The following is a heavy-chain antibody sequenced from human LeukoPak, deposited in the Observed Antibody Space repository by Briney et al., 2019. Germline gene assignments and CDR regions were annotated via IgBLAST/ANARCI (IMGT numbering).Heavy chain of an antibody. CDR2: IKQDGSEK. V-gene: IGHV3-7*04. CDR3: ARDHHGSSWPNWFDP. J-gene: IGHJ5*02. Sequence: GGSLRLSCAASGFTFSSYWMSWVRQAPGKGLEWVANIKQDGSEKYYVDSVKGRFTISRDNAKISLYLQMNSLRAEDTAVYYCARDHHGSSWPNWFDPWGQGTLVTVSS. CDR1: GFTFSSYW. D-gene: IGHD6-13*01.